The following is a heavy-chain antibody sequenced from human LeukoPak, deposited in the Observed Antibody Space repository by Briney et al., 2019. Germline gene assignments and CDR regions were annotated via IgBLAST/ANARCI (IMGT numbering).Heavy chain of an antibody. J-gene: IGHJ3*02. CDR2: IIPIFGTA. CDR3: ARPLRVVVYDAFDI. CDR1: GGTFSSYA. V-gene: IGHV1-69*13. D-gene: IGHD2-15*01. Sequence: SVKVSCKASGGTFSSYAISWVRQAPGQGLEWMGGIIPIFGTANYAQKFQGRVTITADESTSTAYMELSSLRSEDTAVYYCARPLRVVVYDAFDIWGQGTMVTVSS.